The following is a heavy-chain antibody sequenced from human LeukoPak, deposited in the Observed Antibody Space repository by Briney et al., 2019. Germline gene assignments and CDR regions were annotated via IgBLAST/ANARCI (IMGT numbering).Heavy chain of an antibody. Sequence: GGSLRLSCAASGFTVSSNYMSWVRQAPGKGLEWVSVIYSGGSTYYADSVKGRFTISRDNSKNTLYLQMNSLRAEDTAVYYCARVRYSYGYYFDYWGQGTLVTVSS. CDR2: IYSGGST. J-gene: IGHJ4*02. V-gene: IGHV3-66*01. CDR3: ARVRYSYGYYFDY. D-gene: IGHD5-18*01. CDR1: GFTVSSNY.